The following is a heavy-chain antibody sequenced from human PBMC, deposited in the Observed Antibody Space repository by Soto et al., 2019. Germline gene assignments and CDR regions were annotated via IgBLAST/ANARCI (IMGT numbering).Heavy chain of an antibody. D-gene: IGHD5-18*01. CDR3: AREGPEDTAMVGWFAY. V-gene: IGHV1-69*01. Sequence: QVQLVQSGAEVKKPGSSVKVSCTTSGVTFSSYAISWVRQAPGHGLELMGGVIPLFGTANYAQKLQGRVTITADETSRTAYKELSSLRSEDTAVYYCAREGPEDTAMVGWFAYSGQGTLFTVSS. CDR2: VIPLFGTA. J-gene: IGHJ5*01. CDR1: GVTFSSYA.